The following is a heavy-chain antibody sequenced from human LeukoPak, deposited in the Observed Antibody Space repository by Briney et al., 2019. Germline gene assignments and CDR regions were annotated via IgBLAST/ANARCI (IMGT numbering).Heavy chain of an antibody. CDR1: GGSISSYY. J-gene: IGHJ3*02. Sequence: PSETLSLTCTVSGGSISSYYWSWIRQPPGKGLEWIGYIYYSGSTNYNPSLKSRVTISVDTSKNQFSLKLSSVTAADTAVYYCARAYITMIVVAPLGFDIWGQGTMVTVSS. V-gene: IGHV4-59*01. CDR2: IYYSGST. D-gene: IGHD3-22*01. CDR3: ARAYITMIVVAPLGFDI.